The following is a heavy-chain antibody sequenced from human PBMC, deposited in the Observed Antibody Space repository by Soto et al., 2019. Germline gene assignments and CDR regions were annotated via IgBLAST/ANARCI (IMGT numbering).Heavy chain of an antibody. D-gene: IGHD6-13*01. CDR2: MNPNSGNT. Sequence: ASVKVSCKASGYTFTSYDINWVRQATGQGVEWMGWMNPNSGNTGYAQKFQGRVPMTRNTSISTAYMELVSLRSEDTAVYSCACCVRPSTRDELVVAWFDPWGQGTLVTVSS. J-gene: IGHJ5*02. CDR3: ACCVRPSTRDELVVAWFDP. CDR1: GYTFTSYD. V-gene: IGHV1-8*01.